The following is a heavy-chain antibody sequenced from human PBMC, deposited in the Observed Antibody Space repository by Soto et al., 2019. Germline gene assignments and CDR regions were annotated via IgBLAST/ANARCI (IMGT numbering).Heavy chain of an antibody. CDR1: GGSISSGGYY. V-gene: IGHV4-31*03. J-gene: IGHJ5*02. CDR2: IYYSGST. D-gene: IGHD5-12*01. Sequence: PSETLSLTCTVSGGSISSGGYYWSWIRQHPGKGLEWIGYIYYSGSTYYNPSLKSRVTISVDTSKNQFSLKLSSVTAADTAVYYCAREKSYDYSNWFDPWGQGTLVTVSS. CDR3: AREKSYDYSNWFDP.